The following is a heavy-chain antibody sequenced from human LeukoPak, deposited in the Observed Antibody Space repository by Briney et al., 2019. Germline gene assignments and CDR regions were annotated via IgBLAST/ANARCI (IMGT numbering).Heavy chain of an antibody. D-gene: IGHD1/OR15-1a*01. J-gene: IGHJ4*02. CDR3: TRDREHVIQDS. CDR1: GGSFTDYY. Sequence: SETLSLTCTVSGGSFTDYYWGWIRQPPGKGLEWIGSIYYRGNTFYNPSLRNRVSISIDTSKGRFSLNLNSVTAADTAVYFCTRDREHVIQDSWGQGTLVTVS. CDR2: IYYRGNT. V-gene: IGHV4-39*07.